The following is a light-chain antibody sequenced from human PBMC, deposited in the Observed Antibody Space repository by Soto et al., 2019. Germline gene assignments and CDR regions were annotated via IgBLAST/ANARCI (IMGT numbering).Light chain of an antibody. CDR1: QSVSSSY. J-gene: IGKJ1*01. V-gene: IGKV3-20*01. CDR3: QQYGSSRT. CDR2: GAY. Sequence: EIVLRQSPGTLSLSPGERATLSCRASQSVSSSYLAWYQQKPGQAPRLLIYGAYNRATGIPDRFSGSGSGTDFTLTISRLEPEDFAVYYCQQYGSSRTFGQGTKVDIK.